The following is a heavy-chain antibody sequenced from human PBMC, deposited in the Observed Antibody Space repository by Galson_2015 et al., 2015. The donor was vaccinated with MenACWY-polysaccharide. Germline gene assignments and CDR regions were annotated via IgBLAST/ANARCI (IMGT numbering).Heavy chain of an antibody. Sequence: CAISGDSVSSNSAAWNWIRQSPSRGLEWLGRTYYRSKWYNDYAVSVKSRITINPDTSKNQFSLQLNSVTPEDTAVYYCARVVVLQLWDSFDYWGQGTLVTVSS. J-gene: IGHJ4*02. CDR1: GDSVSSNSAA. V-gene: IGHV6-1*01. CDR2: TYYRSKWYN. CDR3: ARVVVLQLWDSFDY. D-gene: IGHD5-18*01.